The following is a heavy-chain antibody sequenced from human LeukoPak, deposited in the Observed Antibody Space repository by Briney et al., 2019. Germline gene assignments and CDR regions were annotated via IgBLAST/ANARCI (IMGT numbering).Heavy chain of an antibody. D-gene: IGHD3-10*01. CDR3: ASSVRGVIGEREY. CDR2: RHYRGTT. CDR1: GASISSYY. J-gene: IGHJ4*02. V-gene: IGHV4-59*01. Sequence: PSETLSLTCTVSGASISSYYWSWIRRPPGKGLEWIASRHYRGTTNYNPSLESRVTISVDTSRKQFSLKLSSVTAADTAVYYCASSVRGVIGEREYWGQGTLVTVSS.